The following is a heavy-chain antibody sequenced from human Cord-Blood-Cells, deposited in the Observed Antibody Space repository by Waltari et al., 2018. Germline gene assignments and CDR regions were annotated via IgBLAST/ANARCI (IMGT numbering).Heavy chain of an antibody. CDR1: GGSISSGGYS. J-gene: IGHJ4*02. V-gene: IGHV4-30-2*01. D-gene: IGHD7-27*01. Sequence: QLQLQESGSGLVKPSQTLSLTCAVSGGSISSGGYSWIWIRQPPGEGLEWIGYIYHSGSTYYNPCRKSRVTISVDRSKNQFSLKLSSVTAADTAVYYCARGASSWGSYYFDYWGQGTLVTVSS. CDR2: IYHSGST. CDR3: ARGASSWGSYYFDY.